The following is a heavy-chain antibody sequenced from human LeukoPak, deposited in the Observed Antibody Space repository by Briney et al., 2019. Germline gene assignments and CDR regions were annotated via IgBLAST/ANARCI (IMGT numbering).Heavy chain of an antibody. V-gene: IGHV3-30*02. D-gene: IGHD6-19*01. J-gene: IGHJ4*02. Sequence: GGSLRLSCASSGFTFSSYAMHWVRQAPGKGLKGVAFIRYDGSNKYYADSVEGRFTISRDNSKNTLYLQMNSLRAEDTAVYYCALRRGYSGWYRFDYWGQGTLVIVSS. CDR2: IRYDGSNK. CDR1: GFTFSSYA. CDR3: ALRRGYSGWYRFDY.